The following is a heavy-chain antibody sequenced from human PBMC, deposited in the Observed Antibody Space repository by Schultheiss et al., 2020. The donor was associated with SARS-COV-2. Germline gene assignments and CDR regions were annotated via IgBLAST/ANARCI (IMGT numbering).Heavy chain of an antibody. Sequence: SETLSLTCTVSGGSISSAAYYWSWIRQPPGKGLEWIGYIYYSGSTNYNPSLKSRVTISVDTSKNQFSLKLSSVTAADTAVYYCARDSYDHFDYWGQGTLVTVSS. D-gene: IGHD5-18*01. CDR1: GGSISSAAYY. CDR3: ARDSYDHFDY. J-gene: IGHJ4*02. CDR2: IYYSGST. V-gene: IGHV4-61*08.